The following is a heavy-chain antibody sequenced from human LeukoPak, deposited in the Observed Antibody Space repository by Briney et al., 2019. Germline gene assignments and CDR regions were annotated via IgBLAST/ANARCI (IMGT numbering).Heavy chain of an antibody. CDR3: ARDQSPYCSSTSCSTGYYYYGMDV. J-gene: IGHJ6*02. CDR2: IIPIFGTA. Sequence: SVKVSCKASGGTFSSYAISWVRQAPGQGLEWMGGIIPIFGTANYAQKFQGRVTITADESTSTAYMELSSLRSEDTAVYYCARDQSPYCSSTSCSTGYYYYGMDVWGQGTTVTVSS. V-gene: IGHV1-69*13. CDR1: GGTFSSYA. D-gene: IGHD2-2*01.